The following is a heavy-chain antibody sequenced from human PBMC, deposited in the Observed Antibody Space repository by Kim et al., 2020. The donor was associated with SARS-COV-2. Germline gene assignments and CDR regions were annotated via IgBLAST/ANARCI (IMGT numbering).Heavy chain of an antibody. V-gene: IGHV3-23*01. Sequence: GGSLRLSCAASGFTFSSFAINWVRQTSAKGLEWVSAISGSGEITYYSDSVKGRFSISRDNSNNTLYLNMGSLRVDDTAVYYCAKMGIGAAAARYRFDPWGQGALVTVSS. CDR1: GFTFSSFA. J-gene: IGHJ5*02. CDR2: ISGSGEIT. D-gene: IGHD6-13*01. CDR3: AKMGIGAAAARYRFDP.